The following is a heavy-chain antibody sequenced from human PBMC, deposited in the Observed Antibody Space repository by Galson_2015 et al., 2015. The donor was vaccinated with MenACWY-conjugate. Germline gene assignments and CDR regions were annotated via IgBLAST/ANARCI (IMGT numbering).Heavy chain of an antibody. J-gene: IGHJ4*02. Sequence: SLRLSCAASGFTFRNYWMTWVRQAPGKGLEWVASIKKDGSEEYYVDSVKGRFTISRDNAKNSLYLEMNSLRVEDTAVYYCARRRDGSSKNFDYWGQGTLVTVSS. CDR3: ARRRDGSSKNFDY. CDR1: GFTFRNYW. D-gene: IGHD5-24*01. V-gene: IGHV3-7*03. CDR2: IKKDGSEE.